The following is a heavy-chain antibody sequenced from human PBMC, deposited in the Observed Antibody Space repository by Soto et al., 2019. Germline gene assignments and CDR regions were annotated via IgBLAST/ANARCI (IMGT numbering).Heavy chain of an antibody. CDR1: GYTFTSYA. CDR2: INAGNGNT. CDR3: ARAYGSGSYFGAFDI. D-gene: IGHD3-10*01. J-gene: IGHJ3*02. V-gene: IGHV1-3*01. Sequence: ASVKVSCKASGYTFTSYAMHWVRQAPGQRLEWMGWINAGNGNTKYSQKFQGRVTITRDTSASTAYMELSSLRSEDTAVYYCARAYGSGSYFGAFDIWGQGTMVTVSS.